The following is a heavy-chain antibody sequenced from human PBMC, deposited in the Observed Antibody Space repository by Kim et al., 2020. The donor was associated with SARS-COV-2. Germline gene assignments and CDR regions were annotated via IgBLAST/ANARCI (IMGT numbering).Heavy chain of an antibody. CDR3: ASYMVDYYGSGSWETHYYYYGMDV. CDR2: ISAYNGNT. J-gene: IGHJ6*02. V-gene: IGHV1-18*01. D-gene: IGHD3-10*01. Sequence: ASVKVSCKASGYTFTSYGISWVRQAPGQGLEWMGWISAYNGNTNYAQKLQGRVTMTTDTSTSTAYMELRSLRSDDTAVYYCASYMVDYYGSGSWETHYYYYGMDVWGQGTTVTVSS. CDR1: GYTFTSYG.